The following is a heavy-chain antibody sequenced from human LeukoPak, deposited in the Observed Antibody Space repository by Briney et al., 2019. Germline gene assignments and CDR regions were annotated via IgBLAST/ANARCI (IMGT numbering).Heavy chain of an antibody. J-gene: IGHJ5*02. D-gene: IGHD3-9*01. Sequence: SETLSLTCTVSGDSISSGDYYWSWIRQPAGKGLEWIGRISSSGSTNYNPSLKSRVTISVDTSKNQFSLKLSSVTAADTAVYYCARDLGYDILTGYRIANWFDPWGQGTLVTVSS. CDR3: ARDLGYDILTGYRIANWFDP. CDR2: ISSSGST. CDR1: GDSISSGDYY. V-gene: IGHV4-61*02.